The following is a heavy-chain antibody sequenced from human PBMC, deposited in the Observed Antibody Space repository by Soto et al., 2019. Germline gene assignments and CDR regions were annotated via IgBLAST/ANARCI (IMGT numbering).Heavy chain of an antibody. J-gene: IGHJ5*01. CDR1: GFTFSSYA. CDR2: ISGIGAST. V-gene: IGHV3-23*01. Sequence: EVQLLESGGGLVQPGGSLRLSCAASGFTFSSYAMSWVRQAPGKGLEWVSAISGIGASTFYADSVEGRFTISRDTSKNTLFLQMNSLRAEDTAVYYCAKDTGRGYDWFDSWGQGTLVTVSS. CDR3: AKDTGRGYDWFDS. D-gene: IGHD5-12*01.